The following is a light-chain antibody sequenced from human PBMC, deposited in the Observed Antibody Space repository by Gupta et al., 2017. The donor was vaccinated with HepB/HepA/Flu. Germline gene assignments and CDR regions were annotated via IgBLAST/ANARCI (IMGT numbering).Light chain of an antibody. J-gene: IGKJ4*01. V-gene: IGKV1-16*01. CDR1: QCISNY. CDR3: QQYYNYPLT. CDR2: DAD. Sequence: DIQMTKSPSALSAAIGDRVTITCRVSQCISNYFAWFQQKPGKAPKSLIYDADSLQSAVPSRFSGSGSGTYFSPLTSSLQPEDFATYYCQQYYNYPLTFGDGTKVEIK.